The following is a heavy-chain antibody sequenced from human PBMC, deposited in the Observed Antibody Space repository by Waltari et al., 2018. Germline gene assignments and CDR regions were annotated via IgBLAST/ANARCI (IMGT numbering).Heavy chain of an antibody. D-gene: IGHD4-17*01. V-gene: IGHV4-59*11. J-gene: IGHJ2*01. CDR2: IYYSGST. Sequence: QVQLQESGPGLVKPSETLSLTCTVSGGSISSHYWSWIRQPPGKGLEWIGYIYYSGSTNYNPSLKSRVTISVDTSKNQFSLKLSSVTAADMAVYYCARAYGDYAVDWYFDLWGRGTLVTVSS. CDR3: ARAYGDYAVDWYFDL. CDR1: GGSISSHY.